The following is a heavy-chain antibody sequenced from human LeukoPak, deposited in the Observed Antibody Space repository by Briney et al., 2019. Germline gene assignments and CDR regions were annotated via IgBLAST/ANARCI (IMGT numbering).Heavy chain of an antibody. Sequence: PSETLSLTCAVYGGSLNGHYWSWIRQSPGKGLEWIGEGSDSGGTKFNPSLKSRVTISADTSKNQFSLKLSSVTAADTAVYYCARHALRALWGQGTMVTVSS. CDR3: ARHALRAL. D-gene: IGHD4/OR15-4a*01. CDR2: GSDSGGT. V-gene: IGHV4-34*01. CDR1: GGSLNGHY. J-gene: IGHJ3*01.